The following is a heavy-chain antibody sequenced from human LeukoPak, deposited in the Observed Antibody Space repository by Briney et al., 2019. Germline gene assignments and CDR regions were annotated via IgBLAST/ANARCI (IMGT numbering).Heavy chain of an antibody. D-gene: IGHD2-15*01. CDR2: VKEDGTTK. V-gene: IGHV3-7*01. J-gene: IGHJ4*02. CDR3: VSQEVVPR. Sequence: GGSLRLSCAASGFNFINYWMSWVRQAPGKGLEWVANVKEDGTTKQYVDSVKGRFTISRDNAKNSLYLQMDSLRAEDTAVYYCVSQEVVPRWGQGTLVSVSS. CDR1: GFNFINYW.